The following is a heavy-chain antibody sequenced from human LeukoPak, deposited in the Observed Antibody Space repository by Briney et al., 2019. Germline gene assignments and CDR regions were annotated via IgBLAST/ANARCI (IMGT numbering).Heavy chain of an antibody. CDR3: ATPAGDY. V-gene: IGHV3-7*01. J-gene: IGHJ4*02. CDR1: GFTFSTSY. CDR2: IKEDGSKK. Sequence: PGGSLRLSCAASGFTFSTSYMSWVRQAPGKGLEWVANIKEDGSKKSYADSVKGRFTISRDNAKSSLYLQMNSLRAEDTALYYCATPAGDYWGQGTLVTVSS.